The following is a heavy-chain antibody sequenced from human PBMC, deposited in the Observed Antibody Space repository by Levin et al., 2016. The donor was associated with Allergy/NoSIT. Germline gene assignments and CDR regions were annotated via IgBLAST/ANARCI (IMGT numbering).Heavy chain of an antibody. V-gene: IGHV4-59*01. CDR3: ASGGSSYGYDY. CDR1: GGSISSYY. CDR2: LLQWEH. D-gene: IGHD5-18*01. Sequence: SETLSLTCTVSGGSISSYYWSWIRQPPGKGLEWTWVYLLQWEHQLQPLLKSRVTISVDTSKNQFSLKLSSVTAADTAVYYCASGGSSYGYDYWGQGTLVTVSS. J-gene: IGHJ4*02.